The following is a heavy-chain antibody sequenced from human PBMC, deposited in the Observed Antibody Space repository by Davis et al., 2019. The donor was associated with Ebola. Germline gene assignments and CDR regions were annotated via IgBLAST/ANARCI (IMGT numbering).Heavy chain of an antibody. J-gene: IGHJ4*02. CDR2: IYYSGST. Sequence: GSLRLSCTVSGGSISSYYWSWIRQPPGKGLEWIGYIYYSGSTNYNPSLKSRVTISVDTSKNQFSLKLSSVTAADTAVYYCARHRAAASARVFDYWGQGTLVTVSS. CDR3: ARHRAAASARVFDY. D-gene: IGHD6-13*01. V-gene: IGHV4-59*08. CDR1: GGSISSYY.